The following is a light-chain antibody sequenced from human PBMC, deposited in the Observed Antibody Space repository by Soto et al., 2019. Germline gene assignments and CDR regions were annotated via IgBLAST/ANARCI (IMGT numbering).Light chain of an antibody. V-gene: IGLV1-44*01. CDR2: SND. CDR1: TSNIGSNV. Sequence: QSVLTQPPSASGTFGQRVTISCSGSTSNIGSNVANWYQHLPGTAPKLLIYSNDQRPSGVPDRFSGSKSGTSASLAISGLQSEDEAEYYCAAWDDSLNGLLFGGGTQLTVL. J-gene: IGLJ3*02. CDR3: AAWDDSLNGLL.